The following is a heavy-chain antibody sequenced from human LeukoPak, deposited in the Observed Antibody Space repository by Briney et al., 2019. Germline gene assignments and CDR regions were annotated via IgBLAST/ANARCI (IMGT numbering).Heavy chain of an antibody. Sequence: PSETLSLTCTVSGGSISSYYWSWIRQPPGKGLEWIGYIYYSGSTNYNPSLKSRVTISVDTSKNQFSLKLSSVTAADTAVYYCARAYQYSDFDYWGQGTLVTVSS. V-gene: IGHV4-59*01. CDR2: IYYSGST. CDR3: ARAYQYSDFDY. J-gene: IGHJ4*02. CDR1: GGSISSYY. D-gene: IGHD2-2*01.